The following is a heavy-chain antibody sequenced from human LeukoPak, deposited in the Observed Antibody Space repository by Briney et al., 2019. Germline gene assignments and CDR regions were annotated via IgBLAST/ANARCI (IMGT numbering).Heavy chain of an antibody. CDR1: GGSISSGGYY. D-gene: IGHD6-6*01. CDR3: ARSERGYSSSSRAFDY. V-gene: IGHV4-31*03. CDR2: IYYSGST. J-gene: IGHJ4*02. Sequence: PSETLSLTCTVSGGSISSGGYYWSWIRQHPGKGLEWIGYIYYSGSTYYNPSLKSRVTISVDTSNNQFSLKLSSVTAADTAVYYCARSERGYSSSSRAFDYWGQGTLVTVSS.